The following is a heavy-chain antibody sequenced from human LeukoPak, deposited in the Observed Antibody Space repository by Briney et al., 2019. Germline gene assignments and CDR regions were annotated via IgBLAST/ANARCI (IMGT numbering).Heavy chain of an antibody. J-gene: IGHJ3*02. D-gene: IGHD3-22*01. Sequence: PSETLSLTCTVSGGSISSYYWSWIRQPPGKGLEWIGYIYYSGSTNYNPSLKSRVTISVDTSKNQFSLKLSSVTAADTAVYYCARDLGLVSYYVSSGAFDIWGQGTMVTVSS. V-gene: IGHV4-59*01. CDR3: ARDLGLVSYYVSSGAFDI. CDR2: IYYSGST. CDR1: GGSISSYY.